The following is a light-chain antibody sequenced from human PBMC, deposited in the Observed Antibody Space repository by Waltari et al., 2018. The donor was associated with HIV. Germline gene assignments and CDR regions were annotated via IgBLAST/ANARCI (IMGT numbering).Light chain of an antibody. V-gene: IGKV3-15*01. CDR2: GAS. Sequence: EKVMTQSPATLSVAPGEGATLSCRASQSLGTNLAWYQERPGQAPRVLIYGASTRATGVPDRFSGSGSGTEFTLTISGLQSEDFAVYYCHQYSDWPFTFGPGTKVDI. CDR1: QSLGTN. CDR3: HQYSDWPFT. J-gene: IGKJ3*01.